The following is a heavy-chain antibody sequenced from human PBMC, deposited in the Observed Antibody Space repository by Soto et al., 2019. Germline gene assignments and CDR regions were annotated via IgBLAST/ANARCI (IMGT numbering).Heavy chain of an antibody. D-gene: IGHD2-21*01. CDR2: IYHSGSP. CDR1: GVSISSTNW. V-gene: IGHV4-4*02. CDR3: ATLPPRIVVALLPIPT. J-gene: IGHJ5*02. Sequence: QVQLRESGPGLVKTSGTLSLTCVVSGVSISSTNWWPWVRQPPVKGLEWIGEIYHSGSPTFSPSLRGRATISADKSNNQVSLRLRYVTAADTAVYYCATLPPRIVVALLPIPTWGQGILVTVSS.